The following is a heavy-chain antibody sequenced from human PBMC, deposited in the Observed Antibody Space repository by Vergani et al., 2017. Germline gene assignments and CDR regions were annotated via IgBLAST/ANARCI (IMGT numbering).Heavy chain of an antibody. V-gene: IGHV3-30*18. CDR3: AKDLSYSTAWPHFDS. Sequence: QVHLVESGGGVVQPGRSLRLSCVASGFSFRGHGMHWVRQAPGKGLEWVAMISYDGDRRDYGDFAKGRFTISRDSSKTVYLQMNSLRVEDTAMYFCAKDLSYSTAWPHFDSRVQGTLVTVSS. CDR1: GFSFRGHG. J-gene: IGHJ4*02. D-gene: IGHD4-11*01. CDR2: ISYDGDRR.